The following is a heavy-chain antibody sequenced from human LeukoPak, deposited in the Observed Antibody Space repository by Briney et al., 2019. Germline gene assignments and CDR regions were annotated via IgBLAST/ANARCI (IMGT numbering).Heavy chain of an antibody. CDR3: ARDRTGDAFDI. V-gene: IGHV4-59*01. J-gene: IGHJ3*02. CDR2: IYYSGST. D-gene: IGHD7-27*01. CDR1: GGSISSYY. Sequence: SETLSLTCTVSGGSISSYYWSWIRQPPGKGLEWIGYIYYSGSTNYNPSLKSRVTVSVDTSKNQFSLKLSSVTAADTAVYYCARDRTGDAFDIWGQGTMVTVSS.